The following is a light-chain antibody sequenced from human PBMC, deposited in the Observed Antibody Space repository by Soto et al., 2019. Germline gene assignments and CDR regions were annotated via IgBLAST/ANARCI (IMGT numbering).Light chain of an antibody. J-gene: IGLJ2*01. V-gene: IGLV2-8*01. CDR3: SPYAGSNVL. Sequence: QSALTQPPSASGSPGQSVTISCAGSNSDVGGYDFVSWYQQHPGKAPKLMIYEVTKRPSGVPDRFSGSKSGNTASLTVSGLQAEDEADYFCSPYAGSNVLFGGGTKVTVL. CDR2: EVT. CDR1: NSDVGGYDF.